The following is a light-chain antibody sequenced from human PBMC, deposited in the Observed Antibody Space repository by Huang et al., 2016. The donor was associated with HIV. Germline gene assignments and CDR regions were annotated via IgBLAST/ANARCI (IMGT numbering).Light chain of an antibody. CDR1: QSVSSSY. J-gene: IGKJ1*01. V-gene: IGKV3-20*01. Sequence: EIVLTQSPGTLSLSPGERATLSCRASQSVSSSYLAWYQQKPGQAPRLLIYSASSRATGIPDRFRGGGSETEFTLTISRLEPEDFAVYYCQQYGSSRGTFGQGTKVEIK. CDR2: SAS. CDR3: QQYGSSRGT.